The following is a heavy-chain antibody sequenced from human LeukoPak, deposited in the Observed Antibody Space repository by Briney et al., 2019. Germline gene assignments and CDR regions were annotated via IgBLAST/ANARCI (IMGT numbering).Heavy chain of an antibody. CDR1: GGTFNNYA. V-gene: IGHV1-69*10. D-gene: IGHD3-10*01. CDR3: ARVGYYGSGSYLDY. Sequence: ASVKVSCKASGGTFNNYAISWVRQAPGQGLEWMGGIIIIFAVANYAQKFQGRVTITADKSTSTAYMELRSLRSDDTAVYYCARVGYYGSGSYLDYWGQGTLVTVSS. CDR2: IIIIFAVA. J-gene: IGHJ4*02.